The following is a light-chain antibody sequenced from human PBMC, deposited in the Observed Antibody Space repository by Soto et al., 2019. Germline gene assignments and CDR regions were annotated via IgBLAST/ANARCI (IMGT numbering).Light chain of an antibody. CDR3: QQYGSSGT. CDR1: HSSGYKY. Sequence: DILMTQSPLSLPVTPGEPASISCRSSHTLLHSSGYKYLDWYQQKPGQAPRLLIYGASSRATGIPDRFSGSGSGTDFTLTISRLEPEDFAVYYCQQYGSSGTFGQGTKVDIK. J-gene: IGKJ1*01. V-gene: IGKV3-20*01. CDR2: GAS.